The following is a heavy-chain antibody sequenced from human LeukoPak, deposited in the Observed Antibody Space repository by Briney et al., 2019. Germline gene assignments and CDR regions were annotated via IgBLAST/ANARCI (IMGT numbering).Heavy chain of an antibody. D-gene: IGHD6-13*01. Sequence: ASVKVSCKVSGYTLTELSMYWVRQAPGTGLEWMGGFDPEDGETIYAQKFQGRVTMTEDTSTDTAYMELSSLRSEDTAVYYCARGTTIRYSRGVSWGQGTLVTVSS. CDR2: FDPEDGET. V-gene: IGHV1-24*01. J-gene: IGHJ4*02. CDR3: ARGTTIRYSRGVS. CDR1: GYTLTELS.